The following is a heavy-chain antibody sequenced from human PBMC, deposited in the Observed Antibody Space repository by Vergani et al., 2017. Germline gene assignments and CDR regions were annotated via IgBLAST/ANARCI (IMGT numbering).Heavy chain of an antibody. V-gene: IGHV4-61*01. CDR2: IYYSGST. D-gene: IGHD5-12*01. CDR1: GGSVSSGSYY. CDR3: ARGGYSGYDPNWFDP. Sequence: QVQLQESGPGLVKPSETLSLTCTVSGGSVSSGSYYWSWIRQPPGKGLEWIGYIYYSGSTNYNPSLKSRVTISGDTSKNQFSLKLSSVTAADTAVYYCARGGYSGYDPNWFDPWGQGTLVTVSS. J-gene: IGHJ5*02.